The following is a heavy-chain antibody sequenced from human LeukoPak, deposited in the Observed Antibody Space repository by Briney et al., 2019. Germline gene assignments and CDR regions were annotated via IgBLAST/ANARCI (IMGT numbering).Heavy chain of an antibody. V-gene: IGHV4-59*08. CDR3: ARLGPTVATYYFDY. Sequence: RPSETLSLTGTVSGGSISSHYWTWIRQPPGKGLDYIGYIYSSVKTHYNPSLKSRVTISLDTSKNQFSLKLSSVTAADTAVYYCARLGPTVATYYFDYWGQGTLVTVSS. CDR1: GGSISSHY. CDR2: IYSSVKT. J-gene: IGHJ4*02. D-gene: IGHD5-12*01.